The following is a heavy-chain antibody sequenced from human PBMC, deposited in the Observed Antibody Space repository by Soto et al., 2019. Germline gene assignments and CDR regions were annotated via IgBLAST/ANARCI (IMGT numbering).Heavy chain of an antibody. CDR3: AKDRRFWSGYYEIVGPFDY. CDR2: ISYDGSNK. V-gene: IGHV3-30*18. Sequence: PGGSLRLSCAASGFTFSSYGMHWVRQAPGKGLEWVAVISYDGSNKYYADSVKGRFTISRDNSKNTLYLQMNSLRAEDTAVYYCAKDRRFWSGYYEIVGPFDYWGQGTLVTVSS. CDR1: GFTFSSYG. D-gene: IGHD3-3*01. J-gene: IGHJ4*02.